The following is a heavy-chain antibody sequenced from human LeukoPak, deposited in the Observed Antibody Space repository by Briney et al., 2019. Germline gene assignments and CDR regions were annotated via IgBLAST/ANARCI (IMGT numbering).Heavy chain of an antibody. D-gene: IGHD3-22*01. J-gene: IGHJ4*02. CDR3: ARVRDSNGLYLDC. V-gene: IGHV4-30-4*01. CDR1: GGSISSGDYY. CDR2: IYSSGST. Sequence: SQTLSLTCTVSGGSISSGDYYWSWIRQPPGKGLEWIGYIYSSGSTYYNSSLRSRVTISVDTSKNQFSLKLSSVTAADTAVYYCARVRDSNGLYLDCWGQGTLVTVSS.